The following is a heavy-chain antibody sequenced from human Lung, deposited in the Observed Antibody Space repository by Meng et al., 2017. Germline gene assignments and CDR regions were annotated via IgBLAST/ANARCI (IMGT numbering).Heavy chain of an antibody. CDR2: ISSDSRYI. D-gene: IGHD2-15*01. J-gene: IGHJ4*02. V-gene: IGHV3-21*01. CDR1: GFTFSNYS. CDR3: ARFETVGVATGDF. Sequence: EVQLVESGGGLVTPGGSLILSCAASGFTFSNYSMNWVRQAPGKGLEWVSSISSDSRYIFYADSVKGRLTISRDNAKNSLYLQMHSLRPEDTAVFYCARFETVGVATGDFWGQGTLVTVSS.